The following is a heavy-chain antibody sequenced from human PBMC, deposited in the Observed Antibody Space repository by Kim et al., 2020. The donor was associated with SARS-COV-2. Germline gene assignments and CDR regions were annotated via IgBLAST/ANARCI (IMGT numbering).Heavy chain of an antibody. CDR3: ARDGSGSYYNDDAFDI. V-gene: IGHV3-21*01. D-gene: IGHD3-10*01. Sequence: GGSLRLSCAASGFTFSSYSMNWVRQAPGKGLEWVSSISSSSSYIYYADSVKGRFTISRDNAKNSLYLQMNSLRAEDTAVYYCARDGSGSYYNDDAFDIWGQGTMVTVSS. J-gene: IGHJ3*02. CDR2: ISSSSSYI. CDR1: GFTFSSYS.